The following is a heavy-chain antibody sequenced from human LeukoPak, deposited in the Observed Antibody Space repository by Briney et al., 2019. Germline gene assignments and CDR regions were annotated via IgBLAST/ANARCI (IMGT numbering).Heavy chain of an antibody. V-gene: IGHV4-59*01. D-gene: IGHD1-26*01. Sequence: SETLSLTCTVSGGSISTYYWSWIRQSPGKGLEWIGYIHYSGSTSYNPSLKSRVTISVDTPKNQFSLKLNSVTAADTAVYYCARVEWELLGFDYWGQGTLVTVSS. J-gene: IGHJ4*02. CDR3: ARVEWELLGFDY. CDR1: GGSISTYY. CDR2: IHYSGST.